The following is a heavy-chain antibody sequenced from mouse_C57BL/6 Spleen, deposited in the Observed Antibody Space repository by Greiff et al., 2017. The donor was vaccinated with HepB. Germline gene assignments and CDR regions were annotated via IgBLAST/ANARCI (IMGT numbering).Heavy chain of an antibody. CDR1: GYTFTSYW. D-gene: IGHD2-4*01. CDR3: ARGGYDYDAGYYDAMDY. J-gene: IGHJ4*01. CDR2: IDPSDSYT. Sequence: VQLQQPGAELVKPGASVKLSCKASGYTFTSYWMQWVKQRPGQGLEWIGEIDPSDSYTNYNQKFKGKATLTVDTSSSTAYMQLSSLTSTDSAVYYCARGGYDYDAGYYDAMDYWGQGTSVTVSS. V-gene: IGHV1-50*01.